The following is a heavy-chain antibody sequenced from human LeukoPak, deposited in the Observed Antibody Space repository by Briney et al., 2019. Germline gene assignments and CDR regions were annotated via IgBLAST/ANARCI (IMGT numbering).Heavy chain of an antibody. CDR3: ARYDFDILTGYHRGGMDV. D-gene: IGHD3-9*01. V-gene: IGHV4-4*07. J-gene: IGHJ6*02. CDR1: GGSISSYY. CDR2: IYTSGST. Sequence: SETLSLTCTVSGGSISSYYWSWIRQPAGKGLEWIGRIYTSGSTNYNPSLKSRATISVDTSKNQFSLKLRSVTAADTAVYYCARYDFDILTGYHRGGMDVWGQGTTVTVSS.